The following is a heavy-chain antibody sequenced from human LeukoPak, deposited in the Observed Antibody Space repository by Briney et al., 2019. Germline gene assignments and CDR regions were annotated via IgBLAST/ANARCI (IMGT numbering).Heavy chain of an antibody. CDR2: IYYSGST. V-gene: IGHV4-59*01. CDR3: ARGVVVVVAARLYNWFDP. Sequence: SETLSLTCTVSGGSISSYYWSWIRQPPGKGLEWIGYIYYSGSTNYNPSLKSRVTISVDTSKNQFSLKLSSVTAADTAVYYCARGVVVVVAARLYNWFDPWGQGTLVTVSS. D-gene: IGHD2-15*01. CDR1: GGSISSYY. J-gene: IGHJ5*02.